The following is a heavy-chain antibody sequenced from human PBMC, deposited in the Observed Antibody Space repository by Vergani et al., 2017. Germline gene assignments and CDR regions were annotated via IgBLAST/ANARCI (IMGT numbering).Heavy chain of an antibody. CDR2: INTNTGNP. CDR3: ARGSPSAFLPYCSSTSCYYNWFDP. J-gene: IGHJ5*02. CDR1: GYTFTSHA. V-gene: IGHV7-4-1*02. D-gene: IGHD2-2*01. Sequence: QVQLVQSGSELKKPGASVKVSCKASGYTFTSHAMNWVRQAPGQGLEWMGWINTNTGNPTYAQGFTGRFVFSLDTSVSTAYLQISSLKAEDTAVYYCARGSPSAFLPYCSSTSCYYNWFDPWGQGALVTVSS.